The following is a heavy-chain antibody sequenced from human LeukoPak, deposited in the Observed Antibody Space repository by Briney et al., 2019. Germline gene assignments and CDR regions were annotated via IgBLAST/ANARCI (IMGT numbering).Heavy chain of an antibody. CDR3: ARDRSGYGLFDY. V-gene: IGHV4-39*07. J-gene: IGHJ4*02. D-gene: IGHD5-12*01. Sequence: SETLSLTCNVSGGSISSSGYYWGWIRQPPGKELEWIGSIYYSGSTYYNPSLKSRVAISVDTSKNQFSLKLSSVTAADTAVYYCARDRSGYGLFDYWGQGTLVTVSS. CDR1: GGSISSSGYY. CDR2: IYYSGST.